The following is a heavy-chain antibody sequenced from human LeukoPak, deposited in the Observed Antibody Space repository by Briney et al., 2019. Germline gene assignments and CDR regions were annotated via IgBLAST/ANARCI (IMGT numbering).Heavy chain of an antibody. J-gene: IGHJ5*02. D-gene: IGHD6-13*01. V-gene: IGHV4-39*01. CDR3: ARYSSTFGWFDP. Sequence: SETLSLTCTVSGGSISSSNYYWGWIRQPPGKGLEWIGTIYYSRTTYYSPSLQSRVTISVDTSKNQFSLKLSSVTAADTAVYYCARYSSTFGWFDPWGQGTLVTVSS. CDR2: IYYSRTT. CDR1: GGSISSSNYY.